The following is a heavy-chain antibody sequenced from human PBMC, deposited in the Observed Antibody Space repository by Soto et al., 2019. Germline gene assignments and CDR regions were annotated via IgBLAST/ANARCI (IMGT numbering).Heavy chain of an antibody. J-gene: IGHJ5*01. CDR3: ARVYKNWFDS. V-gene: IGHV5-10-1*01. Sequence: GESLKISCRTSGYNFSAFWIHWVRQMPGKGLEWLGKIDPSDSYTNYSPSFEGHITISTDNSITTAYLQWSSLRASDTALYFCARVYKNWFDSWAQGTMVTVSS. CDR2: IDPSDSYT. CDR1: GYNFSAFW. D-gene: IGHD1-1*01.